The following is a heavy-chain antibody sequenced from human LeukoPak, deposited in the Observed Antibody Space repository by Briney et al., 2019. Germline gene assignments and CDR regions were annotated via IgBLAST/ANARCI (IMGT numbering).Heavy chain of an antibody. Sequence: GESLRLSCAASGFTVSSNYMTWVRQAPGKGLEWVSIIYSGGSTYYADSVKGRFTISRDSSKNTLYLQMNSLRTEDTAVYYCAKDGYYSSGTYFDDWGQGTLVTVSS. J-gene: IGHJ4*02. CDR1: GFTVSSNY. CDR2: IYSGGST. CDR3: AKDGYYSSGTYFDD. D-gene: IGHD3-10*01. V-gene: IGHV3-53*05.